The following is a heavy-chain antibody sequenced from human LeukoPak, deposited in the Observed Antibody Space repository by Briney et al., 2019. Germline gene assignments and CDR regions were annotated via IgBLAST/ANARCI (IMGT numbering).Heavy chain of an antibody. D-gene: IGHD3-3*01. CDR1: GGSISSYY. CDR2: IYTSGST. CDR3: ARAHSPRAYDFWSGYYPYYFDY. Sequence: SETLSLTCTVSGGSISSYYWSWIRQPAGKGLEWIGRIYTSGSTNYNPSLKSRVTMSVDTSKNQFSLKLSSVTAADTAVYYCARAHSPRAYDFWSGYYPYYFDYWGQGTLVTVSS. J-gene: IGHJ4*02. V-gene: IGHV4-4*07.